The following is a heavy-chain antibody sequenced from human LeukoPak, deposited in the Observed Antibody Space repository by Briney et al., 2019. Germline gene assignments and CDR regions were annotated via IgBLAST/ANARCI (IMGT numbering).Heavy chain of an antibody. Sequence: SGGSLRLSCAASGFTFSSYAMHWVRQAPGKGLEYVSAISSNGGSTYYANSVKGRFTISRDNSKNTLYLQMNSLRAEDTAVYYCAKDLMGIKYSQPVQYYYDSSGYYSFFDYWGQGTLVTVSS. V-gene: IGHV3-64*01. CDR2: ISSNGGST. CDR1: GFTFSSYA. D-gene: IGHD3-22*01. J-gene: IGHJ4*02. CDR3: AKDLMGIKYSQPVQYYYDSSGYYSFFDY.